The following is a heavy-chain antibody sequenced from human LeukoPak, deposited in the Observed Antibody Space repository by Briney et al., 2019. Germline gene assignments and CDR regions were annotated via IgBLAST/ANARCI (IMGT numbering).Heavy chain of an antibody. V-gene: IGHV4-59*11. CDR2: SSYTGSP. CDR3: VRGDGYGPGFDP. Sequence: SETLSLTCTVSGASINSHHWSWIRQSPGKPLEWIGYSSYTGSPKYTPSLKSRVIMSKDTSNNQIFLKLTSVTAADTAVYYCVRGDGYGPGFDPWGQGTLVIVSS. J-gene: IGHJ5*02. CDR1: GASINSHH. D-gene: IGHD5-24*01.